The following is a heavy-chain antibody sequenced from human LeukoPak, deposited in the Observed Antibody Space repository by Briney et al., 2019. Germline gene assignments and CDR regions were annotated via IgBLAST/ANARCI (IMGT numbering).Heavy chain of an antibody. CDR3: ARAGRTDGYKSYFDY. V-gene: IGHV4-59*01. D-gene: IGHD5-24*01. J-gene: IGHJ4*02. Sequence: SETLSLTCTVSGGSISSYYWNWLRRPPGKGLEWIGYIYYSGSTNYNPSLKSRVTISVDTSKNQFSLTLSSVTAADTAVYYCARAGRTDGYKSYFDYWGQGTLVTVSS. CDR2: IYYSGST. CDR1: GGSISSYY.